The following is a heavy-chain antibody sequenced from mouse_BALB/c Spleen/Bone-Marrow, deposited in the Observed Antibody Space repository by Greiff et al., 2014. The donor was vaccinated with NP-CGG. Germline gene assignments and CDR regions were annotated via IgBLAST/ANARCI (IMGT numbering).Heavy chain of an antibody. J-gene: IGHJ3*01. CDR2: ISSGGSYT. Sequence: EVMLVESGGGLVKPGGSLKLSCAASGFTFSSYAMSWVRQTPEKRLEWVATISSGGSYTYYPDSVKGRFTISRDNAKNTLYLQMSSLRSEDTPFYYGARWRDGYAPFANWGQGTLVTASA. CDR3: ARWRDGYAPFAN. V-gene: IGHV5-9-1*01. D-gene: IGHD2-2*01. CDR1: GFTFSSYA.